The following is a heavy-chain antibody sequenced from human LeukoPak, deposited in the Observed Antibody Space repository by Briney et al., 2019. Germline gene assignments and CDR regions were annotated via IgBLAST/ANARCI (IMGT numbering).Heavy chain of an antibody. CDR1: GYTFTSYA. V-gene: IGHV1-46*01. CDR2: ISPSGSST. J-gene: IGHJ3*02. CDR3: ARGGYCSSTSCPTPPWSLFDI. D-gene: IGHD2-2*01. Sequence: ASVKVSCKASGYTFTSYAMNWVRQAPGQGLEWMGIISPSGSSTNYAQKFQGRVTMTRDTSTSTVYMELSSLRSEDTAVYYCARGGYCSSTSCPTPPWSLFDIWGQGTMVTVSS.